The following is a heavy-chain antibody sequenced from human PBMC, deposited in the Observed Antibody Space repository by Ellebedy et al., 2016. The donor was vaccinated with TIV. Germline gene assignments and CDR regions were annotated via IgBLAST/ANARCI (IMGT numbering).Heavy chain of an antibody. Sequence: PGGSLRLSCAAPGLTFSSSSMNPVRPAPGKGLEWVSSISSSSRYITYADSVKGRFTISRDNAKNSLYLQMNSLRAEDTAVYYCARGFCPTSNCYAASDFWGQGTLVTVSS. J-gene: IGHJ4*02. CDR2: ISSSSRYI. V-gene: IGHV3-21*01. D-gene: IGHD2-2*01. CDR1: GLTFSSSS. CDR3: ARGFCPTSNCYAASDF.